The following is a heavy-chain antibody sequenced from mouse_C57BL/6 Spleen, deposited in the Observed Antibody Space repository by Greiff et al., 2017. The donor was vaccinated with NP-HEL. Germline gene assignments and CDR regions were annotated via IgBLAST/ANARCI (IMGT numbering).Heavy chain of an antibody. Sequence: QVQLQQSGAELVRPGTSVKVSCKASGYAFTNYLIEWVKQRPGQGLEWIGVINPGSGGTNYNEKFKGKATLTADTFSSTAYMQLSSLTSEDSAVYFCARSNWPRYFDVWGTGTTVTVSS. CDR2: INPGSGGT. V-gene: IGHV1-54*01. D-gene: IGHD4-1*01. CDR3: ARSNWPRYFDV. J-gene: IGHJ1*03. CDR1: GYAFTNYL.